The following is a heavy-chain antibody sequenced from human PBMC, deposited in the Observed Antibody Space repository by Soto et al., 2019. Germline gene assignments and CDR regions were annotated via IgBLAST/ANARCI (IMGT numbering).Heavy chain of an antibody. V-gene: IGHV3-23*01. J-gene: IGHJ4*01. CDR1: GFTFSMYA. CDR2: ITGSGRST. CDR3: ARVGDDRRPDY. Sequence: VQLLESGGGVVQPGGSVRLSCAASGFTFSMYAMTWVRQAPGKWLKWVSVITGSGRSTYYTESVRGRFTISRDNSKDTVSLQMNSLGAEDAAVYYCARVGDDRRPDYWGHGTLVTVSS. D-gene: IGHD3-9*01.